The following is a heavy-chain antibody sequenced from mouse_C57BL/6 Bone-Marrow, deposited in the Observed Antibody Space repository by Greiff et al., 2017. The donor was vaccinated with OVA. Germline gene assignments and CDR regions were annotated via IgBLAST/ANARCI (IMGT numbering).Heavy chain of an antibody. J-gene: IGHJ4*01. CDR2: IYPGSGNT. V-gene: IGHV1-76*01. CDR3: ASLTLYYAMDY. CDR1: GYTFTDYY. Sequence: QVQLKESGAELVRPGASVKLSCKASGYTFTDYYINWVKQRPGQGLEWIARIYPGSGNTYYNEKFKGKATLTAEKSSSTAYMQLSSLTSEDSAVYFCASLTLYYAMDYWGQGTSVTVSS.